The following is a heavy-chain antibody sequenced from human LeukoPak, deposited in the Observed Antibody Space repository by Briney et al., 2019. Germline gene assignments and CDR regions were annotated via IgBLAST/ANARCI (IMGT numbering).Heavy chain of an antibody. J-gene: IGHJ2*01. CDR1: GGTFTSHA. D-gene: IGHD5-24*01. Sequence: SVKVSCKASGGTFTSHAITWVRQAPGQGLEWMGRIIPTLGVATYAQKLQGRVTIIADRSTSTAYMELRSLRSEDTAVYYCARDLEMATTLYWYFDLWGRGTLVTVSS. V-gene: IGHV1-69*04. CDR3: ARDLEMATTLYWYFDL. CDR2: IIPTLGVA.